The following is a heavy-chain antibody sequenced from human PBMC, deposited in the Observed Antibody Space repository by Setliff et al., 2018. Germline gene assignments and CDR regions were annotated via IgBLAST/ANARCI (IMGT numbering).Heavy chain of an antibody. Sequence: GASVKVSCKASGYTFTNYDINWVRQATGQGLEWMGWINPNSGNTGYAQNFQGRVTMTRNTSISTAYMELSSLRFEDTAVYYCARDEGSGWYVGYWGQGTLVTVSS. J-gene: IGHJ4*02. CDR1: GYTFTNYD. CDR2: INPNSGNT. V-gene: IGHV1-8*02. CDR3: ARDEGSGWYVGY. D-gene: IGHD6-19*01.